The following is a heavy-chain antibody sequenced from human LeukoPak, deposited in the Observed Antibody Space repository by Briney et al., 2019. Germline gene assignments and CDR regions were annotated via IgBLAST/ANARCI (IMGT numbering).Heavy chain of an antibody. J-gene: IGHJ6*04. CDR3: ARGYCSSAICYEMDV. CDR1: GGSISSYY. CDR2: IYDTGST. V-gene: IGHV4-59*01. D-gene: IGHD2-2*01. Sequence: SETLSLTCAVSGGSISSYYWSWIRQSPGKGLEWIGYIYDTGSTNYNPSLKSRVTISVDTSKNQFSLILSSVTAADTAVYYCARGYCSSAICYEMDVWGKGTTVTVSS.